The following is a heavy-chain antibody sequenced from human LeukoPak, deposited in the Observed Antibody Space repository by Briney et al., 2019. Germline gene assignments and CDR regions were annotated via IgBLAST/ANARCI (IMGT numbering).Heavy chain of an antibody. CDR3: ARVSGSGSYPYYFDY. Sequence: SETLSLTCTVSGGSIRSYYWSWIRQPPGKGLEWIAYIYYSGSTNYNPSLKSRVTISVDTSKNQFSLKLSSVTAADTAVYYCARVSGSGSYPYYFDYWGQGTLVTVSS. CDR2: IYYSGST. D-gene: IGHD3-10*01. J-gene: IGHJ4*02. V-gene: IGHV4-59*01. CDR1: GGSIRSYY.